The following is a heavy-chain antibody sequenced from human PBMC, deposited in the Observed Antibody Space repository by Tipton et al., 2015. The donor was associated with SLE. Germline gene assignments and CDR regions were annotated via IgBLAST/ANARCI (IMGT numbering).Heavy chain of an antibody. CDR1: GGPFSGFY. J-gene: IGHJ6*02. Sequence: TLSLTCAVSGGPFSGFYWTWIRQPPGKGLEWIGEINHSGNTNYNPSLRSRLTISVDTSKNQFSLKLNSVTAADTAVYFCARHCSGAGCTHRSVFYGMDVWGQGTTVTVSS. D-gene: IGHD2-15*01. CDR2: INHSGNT. V-gene: IGHV4-34*01. CDR3: ARHCSGAGCTHRSVFYGMDV.